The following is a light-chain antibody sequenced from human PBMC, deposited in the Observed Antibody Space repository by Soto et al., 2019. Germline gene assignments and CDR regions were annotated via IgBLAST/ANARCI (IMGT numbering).Light chain of an antibody. J-gene: IGLJ1*01. Sequence: QSVMTQPPSVSAAPGQKVTISCSGSSSNIWGNSVSWYQQLPGTAPKLLIYDDDKRPSGILDRFSGSKSGTSATLGITGFRTGDEADYYCGSWDSSLSAYVFGTGTKVTVL. CDR2: DDD. CDR1: SSNIWGNS. V-gene: IGLV1-51*01. CDR3: GSWDSSLSAYV.